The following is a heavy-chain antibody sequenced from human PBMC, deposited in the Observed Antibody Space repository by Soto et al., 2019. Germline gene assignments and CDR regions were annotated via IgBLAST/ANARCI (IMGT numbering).Heavy chain of an antibody. V-gene: IGHV3-23*01. CDR3: ARAGAAAGTWYFDY. Sequence: EVQLLESGGGLVQPGGSLRLSCAASGFTFSSNAMSWVRQAPGKGLEWVSAISGSGGSTYYADSVKGRCTISRDNSKNTLYLQMNSLRAEDTAVYYCARAGAAAGTWYFDYWGQGALVTVSS. CDR1: GFTFSSNA. CDR2: ISGSGGST. J-gene: IGHJ4*02. D-gene: IGHD6-13*01.